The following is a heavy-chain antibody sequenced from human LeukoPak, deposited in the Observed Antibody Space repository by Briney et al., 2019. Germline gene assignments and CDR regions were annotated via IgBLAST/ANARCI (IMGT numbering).Heavy chain of an antibody. CDR3: ARVQWLAPQYYFGY. D-gene: IGHD6-19*01. V-gene: IGHV1-8*01. Sequence: ASVKVSCKASGYTFTSYDINWVRQATGQGLEWMGWMNPNSGNTGYGQKFQGRVTMTRNTSISTSYMELSSLRSEDMAVYYCARVQWLAPQYYFGYWGQGTLVTVSS. J-gene: IGHJ4*02. CDR1: GYTFTSYD. CDR2: MNPNSGNT.